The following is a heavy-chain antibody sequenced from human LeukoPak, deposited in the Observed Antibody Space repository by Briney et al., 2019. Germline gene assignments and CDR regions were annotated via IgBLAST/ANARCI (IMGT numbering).Heavy chain of an antibody. V-gene: IGHV1-18*01. D-gene: IGHD5-24*01. Sequence: ASVKVSCKASGYTFTSYGISWVRQAPGQGLEWMGWISAFNGNTNYAQKLQGRVTMTTDTSTSTAYMELRSLRSDDTAVYYCARGVFKRWLQPLDYWGQGTLVTVSS. CDR3: ARGVFKRWLQPLDY. J-gene: IGHJ4*02. CDR1: GYTFTSYG. CDR2: ISAFNGNT.